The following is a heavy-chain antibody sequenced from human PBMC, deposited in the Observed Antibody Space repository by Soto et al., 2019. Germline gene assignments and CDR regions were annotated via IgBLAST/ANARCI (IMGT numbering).Heavy chain of an antibody. CDR2: ISSNGSTK. V-gene: IGHV3-48*03. CDR3: AKDPASGQGSFDS. Sequence: PGGSLRLACAACGFSFSSYEMKWVLQAPGKGLEWVACISSNGSTKYYADSVKGRFTISRDNSKNSLFLQTNSLSAHDTAVHHPAKDPASGQGSFDSSRQGTLVTVSS. J-gene: IGHJ4*02. D-gene: IGHD5-18*01. CDR1: GFSFSSYE.